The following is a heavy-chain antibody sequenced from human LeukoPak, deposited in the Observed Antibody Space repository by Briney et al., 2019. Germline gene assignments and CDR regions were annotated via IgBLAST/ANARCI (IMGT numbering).Heavy chain of an antibody. V-gene: IGHV3-64*01. J-gene: IGHJ5*02. CDR1: GFTFSSYA. Sequence: GGSLRLSCAASGFTFSSYAMHWARQAPGKGLEYVSAISSNGGSTYYANSVKGRFTISRDNSKNTLYLQMGSLRAEDMAVYYCARDRLAAGNWFDPWGQGTLVTVSS. CDR3: ARDRLAAGNWFDP. CDR2: ISSNGGST. D-gene: IGHD6-13*01.